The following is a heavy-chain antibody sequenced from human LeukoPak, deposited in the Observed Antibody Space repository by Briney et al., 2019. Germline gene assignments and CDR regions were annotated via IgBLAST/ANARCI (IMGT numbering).Heavy chain of an antibody. V-gene: IGHV4-30-2*03. Sequence: SETLSLTCAVSGGSISSGGYSWSWIRQPPGKGLEWIGYIYHSGSTYYNPSLKSRVTISVDTSKNQFSLKLSSVTAADTAVYYCATLVYYDFWSGYQPTYYFDYWGQGTLVTVSS. CDR3: ATLVYYDFWSGYQPTYYFDY. CDR2: IYHSGST. D-gene: IGHD3-3*01. J-gene: IGHJ4*02. CDR1: GGSISSGGYS.